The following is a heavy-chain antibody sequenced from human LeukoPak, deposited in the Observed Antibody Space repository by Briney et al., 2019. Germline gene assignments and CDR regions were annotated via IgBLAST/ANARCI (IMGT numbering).Heavy chain of an antibody. Sequence: SQTLSLTCTVSGGSISSGSYYWSWIRQPPGKGLEWIGEINHSGSTNYNPSLKSRVTISVDTSKNQFSLKLSSVTAADTAVYYCARGGMRSRGKFDYWGQGTLVTVSS. CDR1: GGSISSGSYY. CDR2: INHSGST. V-gene: IGHV4-39*07. J-gene: IGHJ4*02. CDR3: ARGGMRSRGKFDY. D-gene: IGHD2-2*01.